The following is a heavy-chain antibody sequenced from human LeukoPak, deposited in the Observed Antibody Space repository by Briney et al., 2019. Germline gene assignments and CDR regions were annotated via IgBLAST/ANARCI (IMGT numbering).Heavy chain of an antibody. V-gene: IGHV5-51*01. Sequence: GESLNISCKGSGYSFTSYWNGWVRQMPGKGLEWMGIIYPGDSDTRYSPSFQGQVTISADKSISTAYLQRSSLKAADTAMYYCARRWHRDAFDIWGQGTMVTVSS. CDR2: IYPGDSDT. CDR3: ARRWHRDAFDI. D-gene: IGHD2-15*01. J-gene: IGHJ3*02. CDR1: GYSFTSYW.